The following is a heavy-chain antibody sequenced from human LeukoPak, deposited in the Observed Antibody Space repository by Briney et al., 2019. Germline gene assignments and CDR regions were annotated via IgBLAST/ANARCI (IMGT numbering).Heavy chain of an antibody. CDR1: GGSISSSGYY. V-gene: IGHV4-39*07. D-gene: IGHD6-13*01. Sequence: SETLSLTCTVSGGSISSSGYYWGWIRQPPGKGLEWIGNIYYSGSTYYNPSLKSRVTISLDTSKNQFSLKLSSVTAADTAVYYCARHLRAAAGVYYYYYYYMDVGGKGTTVTVSS. CDR3: ARHLRAAAGVYYYYYYYMDV. J-gene: IGHJ6*03. CDR2: IYYSGST.